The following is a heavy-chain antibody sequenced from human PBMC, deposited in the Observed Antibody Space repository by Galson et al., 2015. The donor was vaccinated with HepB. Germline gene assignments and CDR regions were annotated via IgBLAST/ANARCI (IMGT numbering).Heavy chain of an antibody. V-gene: IGHV3-43D*03. Sequence: SLRLSCAASGFTFDDYAMHWVRQAPGKGLEWVSLISWDGGTTYYANSVKGRFTISRDNSKNSLYLQMNSLRAEDTALYYCAKGPGSESYPIDYWGQGTLVTVSS. CDR1: GFTFDDYA. CDR2: ISWDGGTT. CDR3: AKGPGSESYPIDY. D-gene: IGHD3-10*01. J-gene: IGHJ4*02.